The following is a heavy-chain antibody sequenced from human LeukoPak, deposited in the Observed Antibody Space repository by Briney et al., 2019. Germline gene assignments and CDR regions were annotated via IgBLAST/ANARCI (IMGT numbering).Heavy chain of an antibody. CDR1: GYSFTSYW. J-gene: IGHJ4*02. D-gene: IGHD2-2*02. CDR2: IYPGDSDT. Sequence: GESLKISCKGSGYSFTSYWIGWVRQMPGKGLEWVGIIYPGDSDTRYSPSLQGHVTISADKSINTAYLQWSSLKASDTAMYYCARAYTRPQPFDYWGQGTLVTVSS. V-gene: IGHV5-51*01. CDR3: ARAYTRPQPFDY.